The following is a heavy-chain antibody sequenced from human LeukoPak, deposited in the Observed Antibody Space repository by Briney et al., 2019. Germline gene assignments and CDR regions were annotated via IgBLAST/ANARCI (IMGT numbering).Heavy chain of an antibody. J-gene: IGHJ3*02. D-gene: IGHD3-22*01. CDR3: ARSQGYYYDDAFDI. Sequence: GGSLRLSCAASGFTFSSYNMNWVRQAPGKGLEWVSSISSSSSYIYYADSVKGRFTISRDNAKNSLYLQMNSLRAEVTAVYYCARSQGYYYDDAFDIWGQGTMVTVSS. CDR2: ISSSSSYI. CDR1: GFTFSSYN. V-gene: IGHV3-21*01.